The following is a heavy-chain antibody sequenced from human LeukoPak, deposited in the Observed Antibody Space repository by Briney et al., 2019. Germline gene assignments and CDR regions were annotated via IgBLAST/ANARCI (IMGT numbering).Heavy chain of an antibody. CDR2: ISGSGGST. Sequence: GGSLRLSCAASGFTFSSYAMSWVRQAPGKGLEWVSAISGSGGSTYYEDSVKGRFTISRDNSKNTLYLQMNSMRAEDTAVYYCAKGLGELLWSPYFDYWGQGTLVTVSS. CDR3: AKGLGELLWSPYFDY. J-gene: IGHJ4*02. CDR1: GFTFSSYA. V-gene: IGHV3-23*01. D-gene: IGHD3-10*01.